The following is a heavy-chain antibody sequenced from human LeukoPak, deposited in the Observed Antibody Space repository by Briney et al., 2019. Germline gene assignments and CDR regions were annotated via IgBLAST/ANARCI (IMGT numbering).Heavy chain of an antibody. CDR2: ISSSCSII. CDR3: ARDRRAMIVVVPFDY. D-gene: IGHD3-22*01. Sequence: PGGSLRHSCAASGFTLSSFEMKWGRQAAGKGGGGGSYISSSCSIIYYADSVKGRFTISRDNAKNSLYLQMNSLRAEDTAVYYCARDRRAMIVVVPFDYWGQGTLVTVSS. V-gene: IGHV3-48*03. CDR1: GFTLSSFE. J-gene: IGHJ4*02.